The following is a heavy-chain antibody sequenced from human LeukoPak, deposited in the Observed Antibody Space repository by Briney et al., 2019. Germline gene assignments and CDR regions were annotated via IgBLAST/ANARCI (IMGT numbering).Heavy chain of an antibody. CDR3: ARDGGSHYGDQYYFDY. V-gene: IGHV4-30-4*08. D-gene: IGHD4-17*01. CDR1: GGSISSGDYY. J-gene: IGHJ4*02. Sequence: SQTLSLTCTVSGGSISSGDYYWSWIRQPPGKGLEWIGYIYYSGSTYYNPSLKSRVTISVDTSKNQFSLKLSSVTAADTAVYYCARDGGSHYGDQYYFDYWGQGTLVTVSS. CDR2: IYYSGST.